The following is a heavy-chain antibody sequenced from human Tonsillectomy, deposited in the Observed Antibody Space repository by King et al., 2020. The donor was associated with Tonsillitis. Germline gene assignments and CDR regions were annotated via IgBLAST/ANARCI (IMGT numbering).Heavy chain of an antibody. Sequence: QLVQSGAEVKKPGSSVKVSCKASGGTFSSYAITWVRQAPGQGLEWMGGIIPIFGTGNYAQKFQGRVTITADESTTTAYMELSSLRSDDTAVYYCATRAFAPLQKNYYSSYGMDVWGQGTTVTVSS. V-gene: IGHV1-69*01. CDR2: IIPIFGTG. D-gene: IGHD3-3*02. CDR1: GGTFSSYA. CDR3: ATRAFAPLQKNYYSSYGMDV. J-gene: IGHJ6*02.